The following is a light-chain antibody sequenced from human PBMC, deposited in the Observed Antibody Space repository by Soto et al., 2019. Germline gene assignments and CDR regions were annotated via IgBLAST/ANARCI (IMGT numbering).Light chain of an antibody. CDR3: QQYMGT. CDR2: KAS. CDR1: QSISSW. J-gene: IGKJ2*02. Sequence: DIQMTQSPSTLSASVGDRVTITCRASQSISSWLAWYQQKPGKAPKLLIYKASSLESGVPSRFSGSGSGTEFTLTISSPQPDDFATYYCQQYMGTFGQGTKLEIK. V-gene: IGKV1-5*03.